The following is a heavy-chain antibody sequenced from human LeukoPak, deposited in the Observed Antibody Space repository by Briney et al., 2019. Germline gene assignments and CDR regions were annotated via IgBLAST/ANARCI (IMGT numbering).Heavy chain of an antibody. CDR3: ASVGPYWYFDL. Sequence: PGGSLRLSCSASGFTFSTYAMHWVRQAPGKGLEYVSAISSNGGGTYYADSVKGRFTISRDNSKNTLYLQMSSLRPEDTAVYYCASVGPYWYFDLWGRGTLVTVSS. CDR1: GFTFSTYA. J-gene: IGHJ2*01. D-gene: IGHD2-15*01. CDR2: ISSNGGGT. V-gene: IGHV3-64D*06.